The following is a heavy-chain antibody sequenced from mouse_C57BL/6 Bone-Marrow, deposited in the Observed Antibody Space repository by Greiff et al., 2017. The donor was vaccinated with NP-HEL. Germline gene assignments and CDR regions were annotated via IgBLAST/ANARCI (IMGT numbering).Heavy chain of an antibody. D-gene: IGHD1-1*01. Sequence: DAGGGLVQPKGSLKLSCAASGFSFNTYAMNWVRQAPGKGLEWVARIRSKSNNYATYYADSVKDRFTISRDDSESMLYLQMNNLKTEDTAMYYCVRQRHYYGSSYWYFDVWGTGTTVTVSS. J-gene: IGHJ1*03. CDR1: GFSFNTYA. CDR3: VRQRHYYGSSYWYFDV. CDR2: IRSKSNNYAT. V-gene: IGHV10-1*01.